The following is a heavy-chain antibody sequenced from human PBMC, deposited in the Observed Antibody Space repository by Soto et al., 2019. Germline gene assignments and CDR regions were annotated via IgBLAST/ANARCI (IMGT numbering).Heavy chain of an antibody. V-gene: IGHV4-34*01. CDR1: GGSFNGYY. CDR2: INHSGST. Sequence: SETLSLTCAVYGGSFNGYYWSWIRQPPGKGLEWIGEINHSGSTNYNPSLKSRVTISVDTSKNQFSLKLSSVTAADTAVYYCARQRLGGFDYWGQGTLVTVSS. J-gene: IGHJ4*02. D-gene: IGHD6-25*01. CDR3: ARQRLGGFDY.